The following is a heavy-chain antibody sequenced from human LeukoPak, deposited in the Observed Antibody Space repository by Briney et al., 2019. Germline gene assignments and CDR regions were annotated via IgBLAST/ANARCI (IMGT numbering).Heavy chain of an antibody. D-gene: IGHD3-10*01. CDR2: IDPSDSYT. Sequence: GESLKISCKPSGSSFTTYWLSWVRQRPGKGLEWLGTIDPSDSYTNYCPSFQGHVTISTDQSISTAYLQCSSLKASDTAMYYCARHRGFGAFDYWAQGTLVTVSS. CDR1: GSSFTTYW. CDR3: ARHRGFGAFDY. V-gene: IGHV5-10-1*01. J-gene: IGHJ4*02.